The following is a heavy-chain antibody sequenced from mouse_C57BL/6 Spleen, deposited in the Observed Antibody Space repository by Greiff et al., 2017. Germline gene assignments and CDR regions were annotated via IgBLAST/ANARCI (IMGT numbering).Heavy chain of an antibody. D-gene: IGHD4-1*01. J-gene: IGHJ2*01. CDR3: ARSELGYFDY. Sequence: VQLQQPGAELVMPGASVKLSCKASGYTFTSYWMHWVKQRPGQGLEWIGEIDPSDSYTNYNQKFKGKSTLTVDKSSSTAYMQLSSLTSEDSAVYYCARSELGYFDYWGQGTTLTVSS. CDR1: GYTFTSYW. V-gene: IGHV1-69*01. CDR2: IDPSDSYT.